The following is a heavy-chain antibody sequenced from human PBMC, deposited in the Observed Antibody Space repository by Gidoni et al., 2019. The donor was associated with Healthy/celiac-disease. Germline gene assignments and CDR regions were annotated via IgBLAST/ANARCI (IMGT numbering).Heavy chain of an antibody. CDR2: IVVGSGNT. J-gene: IGHJ5*02. CDR3: AAGLRGAVAGTGNWFDP. Sequence: QMQLVQSGPEVKKPGTSVKVSCKASGFTFTSSAVQWVRQARGQRLEWIGWIVVGSGNTNYAQKFQERVTITRDMSTSTAYMELSSLRSEDTAVYYCAAGLRGAVAGTGNWFDPWGQGTLVTVSS. D-gene: IGHD6-19*01. V-gene: IGHV1-58*01. CDR1: GFTFTSSA.